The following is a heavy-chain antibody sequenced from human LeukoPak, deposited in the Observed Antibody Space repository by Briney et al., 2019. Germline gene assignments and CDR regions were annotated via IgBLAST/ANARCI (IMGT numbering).Heavy chain of an antibody. Sequence: GGSLRLSCAASGFTFSSYEMNWVRQAPGKGLEWVSYISSSGSTIYYADSVKGRFTISRNNAKNSLYLQMNSLRAEDTAVYYGARGSRFYDSSGYYYFDWGQGTLVTVSS. V-gene: IGHV3-48*03. CDR3: ARGSRFYDSSGYYYFD. CDR1: GFTFSSYE. CDR2: ISSSGSTI. D-gene: IGHD3-22*01. J-gene: IGHJ4*02.